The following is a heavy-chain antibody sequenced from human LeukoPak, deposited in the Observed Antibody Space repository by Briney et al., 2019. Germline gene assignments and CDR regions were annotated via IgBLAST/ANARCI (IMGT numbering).Heavy chain of an antibody. CDR3: ARQLPGIAVAGLDY. J-gene: IGHJ4*02. CDR1: GGSISSYY. V-gene: IGHV4-59*08. CDR2: IYHSGTT. Sequence: PSETLSLTCTVSGGSISSYYWSWIRQPPGKGLEWIGYIYHSGTTNYNPSLKSRVTISVDTSRNQFSLKLSSVTAADTAVYYCARQLPGIAVAGLDYWGQGTLVTVSS. D-gene: IGHD6-19*01.